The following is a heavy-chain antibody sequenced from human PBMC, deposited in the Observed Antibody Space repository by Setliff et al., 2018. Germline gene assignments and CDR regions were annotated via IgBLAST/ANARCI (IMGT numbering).Heavy chain of an antibody. CDR3: SRGRRGSTWTSDF. CDR1: GYNFNGYY. CDR2: ISPHTGNT. J-gene: IGHJ4*02. Sequence: ASVKVSCKASGYNFNGYYLHWVRQAPGQGLEWLGWISPHTGNTNYAENFQGRVTLTRDTSIATAYMELSRLSSDDTAVYYCSRGRRGSTWTSDFWGQGTLVTVSS. V-gene: IGHV1-2*02. D-gene: IGHD6-6*01.